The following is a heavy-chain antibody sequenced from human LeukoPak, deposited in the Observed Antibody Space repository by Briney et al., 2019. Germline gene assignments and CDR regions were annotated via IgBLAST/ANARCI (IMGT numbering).Heavy chain of an antibody. D-gene: IGHD3-22*01. CDR2: ISSSGSTI. J-gene: IGHJ4*02. CDR1: GFTFRSYA. Sequence: GGSLRLSCAASGFTFRSYAMIWVRQAPGKGLEWVSYISSSGSTIYYADSVKGRFTISRDNAKNSLYLQMNSLRAEDTAVYYCAKGYYFDSSGYLNIEYWGQGTLVTVSS. CDR3: AKGYYFDSSGYLNIEY. V-gene: IGHV3-48*04.